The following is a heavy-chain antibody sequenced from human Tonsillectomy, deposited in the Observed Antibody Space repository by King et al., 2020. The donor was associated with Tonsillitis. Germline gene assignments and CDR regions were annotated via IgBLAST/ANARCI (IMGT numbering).Heavy chain of an antibody. CDR2: IGTAGDT. D-gene: IGHD1-26*01. CDR3: ARGIVGATGFDY. CDR1: GFTFSSYD. Sequence: EVQLVESGGGLVQPGGSLRLSCAASGFTFSSYDMHWVHQATGKGLEWVSAIGTAGDTYYPGSVKGRFTISRENAKNSLYLQMNSLRAGDTAVYYCARGIVGATGFDYWGQGTLVTVSS. V-gene: IGHV3-13*04. J-gene: IGHJ4*02.